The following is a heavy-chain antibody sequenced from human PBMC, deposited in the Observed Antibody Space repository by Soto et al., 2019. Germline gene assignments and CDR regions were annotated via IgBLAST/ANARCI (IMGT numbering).Heavy chain of an antibody. Sequence: SVKVSCKXSGGTFSSYAISWVRQAPGQGLEWMGGIIPIFGTANYAQKFQGRVTITADESTSTAYMELSRLRSDGTDVYYCARELLSAFDIWGQGTMVTVSS. CDR1: GGTFSSYA. D-gene: IGHD1-26*01. V-gene: IGHV1-69*13. J-gene: IGHJ3*02. CDR3: ARELLSAFDI. CDR2: IIPIFGTA.